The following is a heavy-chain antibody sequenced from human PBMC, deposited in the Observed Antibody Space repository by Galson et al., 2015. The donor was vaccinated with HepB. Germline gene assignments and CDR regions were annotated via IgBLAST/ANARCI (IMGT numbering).Heavy chain of an antibody. CDR1: GFTFSSYW. CDR2: INSDGSST. V-gene: IGHV3-74*01. J-gene: IGHJ4*02. D-gene: IGHD5-24*01. CDR3: ARVDGWLHADY. Sequence: SLRLSCAASGFTFSSYWMHWVRQAPGKGLVWVSRINSDGSSTSYADSVKGRFTISRDNAKNTLYLQMNSLRAEDTAVYYCARVDGWLHADYWGQGTLVTVSS.